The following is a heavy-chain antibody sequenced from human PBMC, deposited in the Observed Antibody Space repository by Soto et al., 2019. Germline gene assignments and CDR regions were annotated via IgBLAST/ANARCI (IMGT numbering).Heavy chain of an antibody. CDR3: ARETAMVMYYGMDV. D-gene: IGHD5-18*01. CDR1: GYTFTRYA. CDR2: INTNTGNP. J-gene: IGHJ6*02. V-gene: IGHV7-4-1*01. Sequence: ASVKVSCKASGYTFTRYAMNWVRQAPGQGLEWMGWINTNTGNPTYAQGFTGRFVFSLDTSVSTAYLQICSLKAEDTAVYYCARETAMVMYYGMDVWGQGTTVTVSS.